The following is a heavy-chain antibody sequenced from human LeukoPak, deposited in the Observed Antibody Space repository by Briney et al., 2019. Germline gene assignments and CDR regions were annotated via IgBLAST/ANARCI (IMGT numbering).Heavy chain of an antibody. J-gene: IGHJ6*04. CDR2: ISNDGSNK. CDR3: AELGITMIGGV. CDR1: GFTFSSNA. V-gene: IGHV3-30*04. Sequence: GRSLRLSCAASGFTFSSNAMHWVRQAPGKGLEWVAVISNDGSNKYYADSVKGRFTISRDNAKNSLYLQMNSLRAEDTAVYYCAELGITMIGGVWGKGTTVTISS. D-gene: IGHD3-10*02.